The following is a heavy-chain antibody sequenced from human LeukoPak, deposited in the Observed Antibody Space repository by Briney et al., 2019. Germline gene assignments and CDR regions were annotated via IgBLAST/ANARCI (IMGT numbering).Heavy chain of an antibody. J-gene: IGHJ6*02. V-gene: IGHV3-11*05. Sequence: GGSLRLSCAASGFTFIDYYMSSLRQAAGKGLEWVSYINPRSTYTNCADSVTGRFTVSRDNAKNSLYLQMDSLRADDTAMYYCARDRYFYYYGMDVWGQGTTVTVSS. CDR3: ARDRYFYYYGMDV. CDR2: INPRSTYT. CDR1: GFTFIDYY.